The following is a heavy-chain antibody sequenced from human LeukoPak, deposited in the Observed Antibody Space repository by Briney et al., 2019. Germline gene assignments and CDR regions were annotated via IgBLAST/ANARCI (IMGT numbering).Heavy chain of an antibody. CDR3: ARQKWFGELFTRYFDY. V-gene: IGHV3-30-3*01. CDR1: GFTFSSYA. D-gene: IGHD3-10*01. Sequence: GGSLRLSCAASGFTFSSYAMHWVRQAPGKGLEWVAVISYGGSNKYYADSVKGRFTISRDNSKNTLYLQMNSLRAEDTAVYYCARQKWFGELFTRYFDYWGQGVLVTVSS. J-gene: IGHJ4*02. CDR2: ISYGGSNK.